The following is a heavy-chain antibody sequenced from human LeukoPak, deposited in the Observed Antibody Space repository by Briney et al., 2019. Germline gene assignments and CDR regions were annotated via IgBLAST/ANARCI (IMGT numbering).Heavy chain of an antibody. V-gene: IGHV3-74*01. J-gene: IGHJ6*03. D-gene: IGHD3-16*01. CDR3: ANGAFRLYYIDV. CDR2: INTDGTYT. Sequence: SGGSLRLSCAASGFTFSNYWIHWVRQAPGKGLVWVSRINTDGTYTTYADSVKGRFTISRDNAKNTLYLQMNSLRAEDTAVYYCANGAFRLYYIDVWGKGTTVTVSS. CDR1: GFTFSNYW.